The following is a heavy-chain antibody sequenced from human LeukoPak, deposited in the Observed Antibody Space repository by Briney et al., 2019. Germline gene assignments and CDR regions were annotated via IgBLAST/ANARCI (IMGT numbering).Heavy chain of an antibody. CDR1: GFTFSSHS. CDR2: INSVGSAM. Sequence: GGSLRLSCAASGFTFSSHSMTWVRQAPGGGLEWILYINSVGSAMYYADSVKGRFTISRDNAKNSLSLQMDNLRGEDTAVYFCARFDGSWSWEFDPWGPGTLVTVSS. V-gene: IGHV3-48*01. J-gene: IGHJ5*02. CDR3: ARFDGSWSWEFDP. D-gene: IGHD3-10*01.